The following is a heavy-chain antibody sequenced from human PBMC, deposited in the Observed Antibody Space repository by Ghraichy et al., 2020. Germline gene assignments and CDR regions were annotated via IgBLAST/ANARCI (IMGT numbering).Heavy chain of an antibody. V-gene: IGHV3-7*03. CDR2: IDQDGSTT. D-gene: IGHD6-19*01. Sequence: VANIDQDGSTTYYVASAKGRFTIFRDNTRNSVYLQMNSLRVDDTAVYYCAREGLVADRDDASDIWGQGTMVTVSS. CDR3: AREGLVADRDDASDI. J-gene: IGHJ3*02.